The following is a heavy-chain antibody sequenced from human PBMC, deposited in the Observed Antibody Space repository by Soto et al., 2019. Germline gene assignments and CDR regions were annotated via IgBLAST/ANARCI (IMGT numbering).Heavy chain of an antibody. CDR2: INAGSGNT. J-gene: IGHJ3*02. Sequence: ASVKVSCKASGYTFTSYTVHWVRQAPGQRLEWMGWINAGSGNTKYSQNFQGRVTITRDTSASTAYMELSSLRSEDTAVYYCARVGSGDVPAFDIWGQGTMVTVS. CDR1: GYTFTSYT. CDR3: ARVGSGDVPAFDI. D-gene: IGHD6-19*01. V-gene: IGHV1-3*01.